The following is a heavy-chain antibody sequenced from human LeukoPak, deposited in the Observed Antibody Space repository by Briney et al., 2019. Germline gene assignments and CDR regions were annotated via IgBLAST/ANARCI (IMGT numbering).Heavy chain of an antibody. V-gene: IGHV3-9*01. Sequence: GRSLRLSCAASAFTFDDYAMHWVRQAPGKGLEWVAGIRWNSGSIGYADSVKGRFTISRDNAKNSLYLQMNSLRAEDTALYYCAKDGNAFDIWGQGTMVTVSS. J-gene: IGHJ3*02. CDR3: AKDGNAFDI. CDR1: AFTFDDYA. CDR2: IRWNSGSI.